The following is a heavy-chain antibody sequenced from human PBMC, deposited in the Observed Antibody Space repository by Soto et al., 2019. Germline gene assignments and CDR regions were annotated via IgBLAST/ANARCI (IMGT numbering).Heavy chain of an antibody. CDR2: IIPIFGTA. V-gene: IGHV1-69*01. CDR3: AREGGIAARPWSLFYESYYYGMDV. D-gene: IGHD6-6*01. J-gene: IGHJ6*02. CDR1: GGTFSSHA. Sequence: QVQLVQSGAEVKKPGSSVKVSCKASGGTFSSHAISWVRQAPGQGLEWMGGIIPIFGTANYAQKFQGRVTITADESTSTAYMELSSLRSEDTAVYYCAREGGIAARPWSLFYESYYYGMDVWGQGTTVTVSS.